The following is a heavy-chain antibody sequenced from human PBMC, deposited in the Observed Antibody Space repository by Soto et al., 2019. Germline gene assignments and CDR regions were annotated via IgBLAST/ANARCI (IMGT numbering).Heavy chain of an antibody. CDR3: GRDRIAEAGTVYYYYGMDV. J-gene: IGHJ6*02. Sequence: SVKVSCKASGGTFSSYAISWVRQAPGQGLEWMGGIIPIFGTANYAQKFQGRVTITAEESTSTAYMELSSLRSEDTAVYYCGRDRIAEAGTVYYYYGMDVWGQGTRVTVAS. CDR2: IIPIFGTA. CDR1: GGTFSSYA. V-gene: IGHV1-69*13. D-gene: IGHD6-19*01.